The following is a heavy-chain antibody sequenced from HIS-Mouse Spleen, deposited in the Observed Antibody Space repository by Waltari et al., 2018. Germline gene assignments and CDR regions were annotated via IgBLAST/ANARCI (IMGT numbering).Heavy chain of an antibody. Sequence: QVQLVGSGGGVVQPGRPLRLSCAASGFPFSSSGMHWVRQAPGKGLEWVAVISYDGSNKYYADSVKGRFTISRDNSKNTLYLQMNSLRAEDTAVYYCAKASSGWLDYWGQGTLVTVSS. D-gene: IGHD6-19*01. CDR3: AKASSGWLDY. CDR1: GFPFSSSG. V-gene: IGHV3-30*18. CDR2: ISYDGSNK. J-gene: IGHJ4*02.